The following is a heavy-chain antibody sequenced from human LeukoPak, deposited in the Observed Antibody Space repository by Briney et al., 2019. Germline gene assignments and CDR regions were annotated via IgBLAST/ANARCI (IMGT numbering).Heavy chain of an antibody. CDR2: IGPTGYDT. CDR3: ATETDGRHYDY. D-gene: IGHD5-24*01. J-gene: IGHJ4*02. Sequence: PGGSLRLSCTASGLTFSTSRFTWVRQAPGKGRGWGASIGPTGYDTYQANSIKGRFTLSRDNANNFLYLQMNSLRAEDTAVYYCATETDGRHYDYWGQGTLLTVSS. CDR1: GLTFSTSR. V-gene: IGHV3-21*06.